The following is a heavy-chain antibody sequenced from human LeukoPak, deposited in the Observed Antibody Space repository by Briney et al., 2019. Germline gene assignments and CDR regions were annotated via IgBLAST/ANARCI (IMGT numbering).Heavy chain of an antibody. CDR1: GASIRNCYY. CDR3: SSLHGTGIRTPLWDY. CDR2: IYHNGTT. D-gene: IGHD1-14*01. J-gene: IGHJ4*02. Sequence: SETLSLTCTVHGASIRNCYYWGCIRQSPGKVLEWIGSIYHNGTTYYYPPLKSRVTISVDTSKNQFSLKLSSVTAADTAVYFCSSLHGTGIRTPLWDYWGQGTLVTVSS. V-gene: IGHV4-38-2*02.